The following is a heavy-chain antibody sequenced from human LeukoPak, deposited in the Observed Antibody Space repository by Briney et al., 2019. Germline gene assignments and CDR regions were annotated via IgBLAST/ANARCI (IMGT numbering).Heavy chain of an antibody. CDR2: IYGIGGP. CDR3: ARHVVRLGYSYGMDV. V-gene: IGHV4-59*08. Sequence: PSETLSLTCIVSGDSSSPSYWSWIRQPPGKGLEWVGYIYGIGGPNYNPSLKSRVTISLDTSKTQVSLKLSSVTAADTAVYYCARHVVRLGYSYGMDVWGPGTTVTVSS. J-gene: IGHJ6*02. CDR1: GDSSSPSY. D-gene: IGHD5-18*01.